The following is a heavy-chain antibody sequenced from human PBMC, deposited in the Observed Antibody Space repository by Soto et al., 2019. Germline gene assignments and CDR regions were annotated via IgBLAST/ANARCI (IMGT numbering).Heavy chain of an antibody. V-gene: IGHV4-30-4*01. J-gene: IGHJ1*01. D-gene: IGHD3-10*01. CDR2: IFYSGTT. CDR3: ARAGFSYGHLLF. CDR1: GGPIMCGDYY. Sequence: SETLSLTCNVSGGPIMCGDYYWNWLRQPPGKGLEWIGYIFYSGTTNYSPSLKSRFAISIDTSKNQFSLSLNSVTAADTAVYYCARAGFSYGHLLFWGQGSRVTVSA.